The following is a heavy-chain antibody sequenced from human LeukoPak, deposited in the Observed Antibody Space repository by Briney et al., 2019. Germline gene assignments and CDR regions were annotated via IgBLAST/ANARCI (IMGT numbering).Heavy chain of an antibody. CDR3: VRAVSGRFDY. CDR2: IYYSGST. D-gene: IGHD6-19*01. Sequence: GLEWTVYIYYSGSTNYNPSLNSLVTISVDTSKNQFSLRLSSVTAADTAIYYCVRAVSGRFDYWGQGTLVTVSS. V-gene: IGHV4-59*08. J-gene: IGHJ4*02.